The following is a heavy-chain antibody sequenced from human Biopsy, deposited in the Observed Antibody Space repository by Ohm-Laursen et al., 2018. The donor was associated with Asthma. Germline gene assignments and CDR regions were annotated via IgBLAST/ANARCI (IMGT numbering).Heavy chain of an antibody. CDR2: IWFDGSNK. Sequence: SLRLSCAASGFTFGSYGLHWVRQAAGKGLEWVADIWFDGSNKHYADSVKGRFTISRDNSKNTLYLQMNSLRAEDTALYYCGRERSYMVDYWGQGTLVIVSS. J-gene: IGHJ4*02. CDR3: GRERSYMVDY. CDR1: GFTFGSYG. D-gene: IGHD3-10*01. V-gene: IGHV3-33*01.